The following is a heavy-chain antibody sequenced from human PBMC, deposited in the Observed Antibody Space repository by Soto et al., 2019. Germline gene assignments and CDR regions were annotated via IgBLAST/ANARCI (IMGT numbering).Heavy chain of an antibody. J-gene: IGHJ5*02. D-gene: IGHD2-2*01. CDR3: ARVPDR. CDR1: GCSISSGGYS. CDR2: IYHSGST. Sequence: PSETLSLTCAFSGCSISSGGYSWSWIRQPPGKGLEWIGYIYHSGSTYYNPSLKSRVTISVDRSKNQLSLKLSSVTAADTAVYYCARVPDRWGQGTLVTVPQ. V-gene: IGHV4-30-2*01.